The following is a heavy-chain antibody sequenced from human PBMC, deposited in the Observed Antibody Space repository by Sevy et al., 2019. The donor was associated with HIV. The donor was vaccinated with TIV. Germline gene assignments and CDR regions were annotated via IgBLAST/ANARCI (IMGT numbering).Heavy chain of an antibody. J-gene: IGHJ5*02. CDR1: GFTFSSYS. CDR3: ARGSSYYDFWSGYYTGTSWFDP. Sequence: GGSLRLSCAASGFTFSSYSMNWVRQAPGKGLEWVSSISSSSSYIYYADSVKGRFTNSRANAKNSLYLQMNSLRAEDTAVYYCARGSSYYDFWSGYYTGTSWFDPWGQGTLVTVSS. D-gene: IGHD3-3*01. V-gene: IGHV3-21*01. CDR2: ISSSSSYI.